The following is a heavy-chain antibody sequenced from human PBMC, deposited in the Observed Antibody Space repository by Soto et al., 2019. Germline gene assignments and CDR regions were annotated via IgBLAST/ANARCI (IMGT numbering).Heavy chain of an antibody. CDR1: GYSFTSDW. CDR3: AREGGAYDFWRDNNWFDP. Sequence: GEALKISCEGSGYSFTSDWIGWVRQMPGKGLEWRGVIDPGDSDTRYSPSFHGQVPISADKSISTAYLQWSSLKASDTAMYYCAREGGAYDFWRDNNWFDPWGQGTLVTVAS. V-gene: IGHV5-51*01. J-gene: IGHJ5*02. CDR2: IDPGDSDT. D-gene: IGHD3-3*01.